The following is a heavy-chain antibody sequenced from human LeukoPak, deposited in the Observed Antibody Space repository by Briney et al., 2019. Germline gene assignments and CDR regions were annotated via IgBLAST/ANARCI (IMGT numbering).Heavy chain of an antibody. J-gene: IGHJ6*03. CDR3: GSTATTNYYYYHMDA. Sequence: GGSLRLSCAASGFTVSSNYMSWVRQAPGKGLEWVAVIYSGGSTYYADSVKGRFTISRDNSKNTLYLQMNSLRAEDTAVYYCGSTATTNYYYYHMDAWGKGTTVTVSS. CDR1: GFTVSSNY. V-gene: IGHV3-66*01. D-gene: IGHD2-21*02. CDR2: IYSGGST.